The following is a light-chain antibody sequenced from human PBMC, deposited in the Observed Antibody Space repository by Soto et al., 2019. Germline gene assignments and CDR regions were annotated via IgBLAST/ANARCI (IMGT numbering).Light chain of an antibody. CDR2: GAS. CDR3: QQHNNWPT. Sequence: EIVMTQSPATLSVSPGERATLSCRASQSVNNDLAWYQQKPGQAPRLLIYGASTRATDVPARFSGSGSGTEFTLTISSLQSEDFAVYYCQQHNNWPTFGQGTKVEIK. V-gene: IGKV3-15*01. J-gene: IGKJ1*01. CDR1: QSVNND.